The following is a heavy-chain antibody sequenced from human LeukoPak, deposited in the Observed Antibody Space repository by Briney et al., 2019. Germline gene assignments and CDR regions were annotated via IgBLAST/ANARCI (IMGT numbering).Heavy chain of an antibody. D-gene: IGHD3-22*01. J-gene: IGHJ1*01. Sequence: PSETLSLTCTVSGGSISSGGYYWSWIRQHPGKGLEWIGYIYYSGSTYYNPSLKSRVTISVDTSKNQFSLKLSSVTAADTAVYYCARHGFENYYDSSVYFQHWGQGTLVTVSS. CDR1: GGSISSGGYY. V-gene: IGHV4-31*03. CDR3: ARHGFENYYDSSVYFQH. CDR2: IYYSGST.